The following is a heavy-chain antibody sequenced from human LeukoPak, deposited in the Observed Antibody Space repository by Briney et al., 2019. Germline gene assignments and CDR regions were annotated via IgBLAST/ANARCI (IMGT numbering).Heavy chain of an antibody. V-gene: IGHV4-4*09. J-gene: IGHJ4*02. CDR3: ARHGFQLGSYYFDY. CDR2: IYTSGST. D-gene: IGHD7-27*01. Sequence: SETLSLTCTVSDGSISGYYWSWIRQPPGKGLEWIGYIYTSGSTNYNPSLKSRVTISVDTSKNQFSLKVSSVTAADTAVYYCARHGFQLGSYYFDYWGQGTLVTVSS. CDR1: DGSISGYY.